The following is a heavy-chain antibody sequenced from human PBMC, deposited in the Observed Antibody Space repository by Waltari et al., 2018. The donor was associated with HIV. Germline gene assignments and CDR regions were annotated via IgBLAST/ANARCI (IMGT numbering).Heavy chain of an antibody. V-gene: IGHV1-18*01. CDR3: ARVKRNYVDSSGLHAFDI. Sequence: QVQLVQSGPEVKKPGASVKVSCKPSGHTFRNYGITWVRKAPGQGLEWMGWISAYNANTNYAQKLHGRVSMTTDTSTRTAYMELRSLRSDDTAVYYCARVKRNYVDSSGLHAFDIWGQGTMVTVS. CDR1: GHTFRNYG. J-gene: IGHJ3*02. D-gene: IGHD3-22*01. CDR2: ISAYNANT.